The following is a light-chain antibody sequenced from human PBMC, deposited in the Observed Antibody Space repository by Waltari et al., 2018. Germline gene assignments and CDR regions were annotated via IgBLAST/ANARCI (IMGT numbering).Light chain of an antibody. Sequence: DIQMTKSPSSLSASVGDTVTITCRASQTINSWLDWYQQKPGKAPKLLIYKASTLESGVPSRFSGSGSGTDFTLTISSLQPEDFATYYCLQYNRSPYTFGQGTKVDIK. V-gene: IGKV1-5*03. CDR3: LQYNRSPYT. CDR1: QTINSW. CDR2: KAS. J-gene: IGKJ2*01.